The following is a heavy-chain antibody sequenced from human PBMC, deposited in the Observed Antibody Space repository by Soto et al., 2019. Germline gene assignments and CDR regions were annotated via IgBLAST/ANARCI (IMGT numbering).Heavy chain of an antibody. CDR3: VKWNGFGDP. D-gene: IGHD1-1*01. CDR2: FSGGRGGT. Sequence: PGGSLRLSCAVSGFSISEYGVTWVRQPPGKGLYWVSGFSGGRGGTFYADSVRGRFTISRDDSRNMVYLQMDSLGVEDTAVYYCVKWNGFGDPWGQGTLVTVSS. J-gene: IGHJ5*02. CDR1: GFSISEYG. V-gene: IGHV3-23*01.